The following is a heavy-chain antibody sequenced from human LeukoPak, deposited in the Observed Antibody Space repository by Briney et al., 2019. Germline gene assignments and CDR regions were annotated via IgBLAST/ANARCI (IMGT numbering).Heavy chain of an antibody. J-gene: IGHJ3*02. V-gene: IGHV4-34*01. CDR2: INHSGST. CDR3: ARAPSAFDI. Sequence: SETLSLTCAVYGGSFSGYYWSWIRQPPGEGLEWIGEINHSGSTNYNPSLKSRVTISVDTSKNQFSLKLSSVTAADTAVYYCARAPSAFDIWGQGTMVTVSS. CDR1: GGSFSGYY.